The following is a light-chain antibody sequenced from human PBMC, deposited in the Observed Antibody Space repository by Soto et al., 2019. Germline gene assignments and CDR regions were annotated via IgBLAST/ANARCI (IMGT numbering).Light chain of an antibody. J-gene: IGKJ1*01. CDR1: QSISSW. V-gene: IGKV1-5*01. CDR2: YAS. Sequence: DIQMTQSPSTLSASVGDRVTITCRASQSISSWLAWYQQKPGKAPKLLIYYASSLESGVPSRFSGSGSGTAVVLTISSLQPDDFVTYYCQQYNSYRGTFGQGTKVEIK. CDR3: QQYNSYRGT.